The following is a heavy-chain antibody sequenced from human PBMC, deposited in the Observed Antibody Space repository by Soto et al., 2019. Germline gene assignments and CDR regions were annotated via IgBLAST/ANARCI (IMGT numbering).Heavy chain of an antibody. CDR3: AGRNSLASVSLNFRELSNYKWIDP. J-gene: IGHJ5*02. CDR1: GDSITNNNYY. V-gene: IGHV4-39*01. Sequence: SETLSLTCTVSGDSITNNNYYWGWFRQPPGKGLEWIASIYYIGSTYYNPSLKSRVTISVDTSNNQFSLNLNSVTASDTAVYYCAGRNSLASVSLNFRELSNYKWIDPWGPGTLVTVSS. CDR2: IYYIGST. D-gene: IGHD3-16*02.